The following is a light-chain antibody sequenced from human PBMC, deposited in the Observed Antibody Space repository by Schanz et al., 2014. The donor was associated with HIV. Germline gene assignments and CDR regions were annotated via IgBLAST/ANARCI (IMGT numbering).Light chain of an antibody. CDR1: QNISSN. Sequence: PGERATLSCRASQNISSNFAWYQQKPGQTPRVLIYGASNRATGVPGRFSGSGSGTDFTLTISSLEPEDFALYYCQQYDSSPITFGQGTRLEIK. CDR3: QQYDSSPIT. CDR2: GAS. V-gene: IGKV3-20*01. J-gene: IGKJ5*01.